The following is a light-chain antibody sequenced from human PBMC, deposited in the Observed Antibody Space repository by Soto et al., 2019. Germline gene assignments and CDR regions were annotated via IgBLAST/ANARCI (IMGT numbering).Light chain of an antibody. Sequence: EIVLTQSPGTLSLSPGERATLSCRASQSVGTSYLAWYQQKPGQAPRVLIYGASSRVTGIPARFSGSGSGTDFTLTISRLEPEDFAVYYCQQHASSPFTFGPGTKVDIK. V-gene: IGKV3-20*01. CDR3: QQHASSPFT. CDR1: QSVGTSY. CDR2: GAS. J-gene: IGKJ3*01.